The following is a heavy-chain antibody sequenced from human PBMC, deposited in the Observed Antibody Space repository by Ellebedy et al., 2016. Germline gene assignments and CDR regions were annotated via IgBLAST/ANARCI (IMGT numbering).Heavy chain of an antibody. Sequence: SETLSLTCTISGGSIRTTSYYWAWIRQPPGKGLEWIGSVRYSGNTYSNPSLRSRLTMLADTSKNQFSLKLTSVTAAATAVYYCARAGVVVTAPGWFDPWGQGSLVTVSS. CDR3: ARAGVVVTAPGWFDP. D-gene: IGHD2-21*02. CDR1: GGSIRTTSYY. V-gene: IGHV4-39*07. J-gene: IGHJ5*02. CDR2: VRYSGNT.